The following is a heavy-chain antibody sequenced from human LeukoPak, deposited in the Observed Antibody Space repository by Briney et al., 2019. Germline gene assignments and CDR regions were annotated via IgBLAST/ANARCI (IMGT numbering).Heavy chain of an antibody. Sequence: GRSLRLSCAASGFTLSSYSMNWVRQPPGKGLEWVSYISTSSSAIYYADSVKGRFTTSRDNAKNSLYLQMNSLRDEDTAVYYCARDNSGSYYTYDYWGQEPWSPSPQ. D-gene: IGHD1-26*01. CDR2: ISTSSSAI. V-gene: IGHV3-48*02. CDR3: ARDNSGSYYTYDY. CDR1: GFTLSSYS. J-gene: IGHJ4*01.